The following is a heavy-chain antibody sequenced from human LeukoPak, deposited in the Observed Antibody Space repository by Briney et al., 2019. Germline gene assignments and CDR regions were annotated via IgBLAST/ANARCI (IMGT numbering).Heavy chain of an antibody. CDR2: INHSGST. CDR3: ARRGTIAARGFFDY. V-gene: IGHV4-34*01. J-gene: IGHJ4*02. CDR1: GGSFSGYY. Sequence: PSETLSLTCAVYGGSFSGYYWSWIRQPPGKGLEWIGEINHSGSTNYNPSLKSRVTISVDTSKNQFSLKLSSVTAADTAVYYCARRGTIAARGFFDYWGQGTLVTVSS. D-gene: IGHD6-6*01.